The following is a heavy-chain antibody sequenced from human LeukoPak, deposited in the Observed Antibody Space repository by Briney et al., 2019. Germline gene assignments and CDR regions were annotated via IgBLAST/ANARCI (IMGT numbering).Heavy chain of an antibody. V-gene: IGHV1-2*06. J-gene: IGHJ4*02. CDR3: ARVPLWELLPRDY. Sequence: ASVKVSCKTSGYTCTDYYIHWVRQAPGQGLEWMGRINPNSGGANCAQKFQGRVTMTRDTSINTAYMELSRPRSDDTAIYYCARVPLWELLPRDYWGQGTLVTVSS. CDR2: INPNSGGA. D-gene: IGHD1-26*01. CDR1: GYTCTDYY.